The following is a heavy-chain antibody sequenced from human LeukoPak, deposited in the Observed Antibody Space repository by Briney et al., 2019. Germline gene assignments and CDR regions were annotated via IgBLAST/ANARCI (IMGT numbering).Heavy chain of an antibody. CDR1: GYTFTGYY. CDR3: ARAPVDYDSSGYFPDY. J-gene: IGHJ4*02. D-gene: IGHD3-22*01. CDR2: INPNSGGT. V-gene: IGHV1-2*02. Sequence: ASVKVSCKASGYTFTGYYMHWLRQAPGRGLEWMGWINPNSGGTNYAQKFQGRVTMTRDTSISTAYMELSRLRSDDTAVYYCARAPVDYDSSGYFPDYWGQGTLVTVSS.